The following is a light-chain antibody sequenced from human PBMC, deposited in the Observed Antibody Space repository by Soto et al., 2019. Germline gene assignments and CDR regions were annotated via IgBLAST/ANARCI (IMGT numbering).Light chain of an antibody. Sequence: EIVMTQSPATLSLSPGERATLSCRASLSVSSDLAWYRQKPGQAPRLLIYRAFTRATGIPARFSGSGFGTDFTLTISSLQSEDSAVYYCQQYHSWPAFGQGTKVDIK. CDR1: LSVSSD. V-gene: IGKV3-15*01. CDR2: RAF. CDR3: QQYHSWPA. J-gene: IGKJ1*01.